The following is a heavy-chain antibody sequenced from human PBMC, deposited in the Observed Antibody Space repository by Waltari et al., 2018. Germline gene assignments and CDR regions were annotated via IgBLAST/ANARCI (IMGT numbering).Heavy chain of an antibody. D-gene: IGHD3-10*01. Sequence: QVELVESGGGVVQPGRSLSLSCEASGFPFSTYGIHWVRQAPGKGLEWVALIWNDGSNKFYADSVTGRFTISRDNFRNTVYLHMDSLRVEDTAVYYCARAKLPYYFDYWGQGTLVTVSS. CDR1: GFPFSTYG. CDR2: IWNDGSNK. CDR3: ARAKLPYYFDY. V-gene: IGHV3-33*01. J-gene: IGHJ4*01.